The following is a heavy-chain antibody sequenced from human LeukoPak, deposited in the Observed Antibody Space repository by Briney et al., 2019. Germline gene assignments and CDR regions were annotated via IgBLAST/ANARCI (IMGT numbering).Heavy chain of an antibody. V-gene: IGHV3-33*01. D-gene: IGHD3-10*01. Sequence: GGSLRLSCEASGFTFSAYGMHWVRPAPGKGLEWVAIIWYDGNKKYYADSVKGRFIISRDNSENTLYLQMNSLRAEDTAVYYCARDMGGSGSQPDYWGQGTLVTVSS. CDR3: ARDMGGSGSQPDY. CDR2: IWYDGNKK. CDR1: GFTFSAYG. J-gene: IGHJ4*02.